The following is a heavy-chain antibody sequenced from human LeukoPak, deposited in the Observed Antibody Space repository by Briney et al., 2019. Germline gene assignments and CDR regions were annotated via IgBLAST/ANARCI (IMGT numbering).Heavy chain of an antibody. CDR2: ISGSGEFI. V-gene: IGHV3-21*01. CDR1: RFTFSSYS. Sequence: GGSLRLSCAASRFTFSSYSMNWIRQAPGKGLEWVSSISGSGEFIYYADSLKGRFTISRDNGKNSLYLQMNSLRAEDTAVYFCARDDSHGYHFFDSRGQGTLVTVSS. D-gene: IGHD3-22*01. J-gene: IGHJ4*02. CDR3: ARDDSHGYHFFDS.